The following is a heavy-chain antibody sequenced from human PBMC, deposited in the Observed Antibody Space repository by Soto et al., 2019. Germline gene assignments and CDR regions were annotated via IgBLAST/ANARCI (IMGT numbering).Heavy chain of an antibody. Sequence: GASVKVSCKASGGTFSSYAISWVRQAPGQGLEWMGGITPIFGTANYAQKFQGRVTITADESTSTAYMELSSLRSEDTAVYYCARDRDIVVVPAALPFYGMDVWGQGTTVTVSS. J-gene: IGHJ6*02. V-gene: IGHV1-69*13. D-gene: IGHD2-2*01. CDR2: ITPIFGTA. CDR1: GGTFSSYA. CDR3: ARDRDIVVVPAALPFYGMDV.